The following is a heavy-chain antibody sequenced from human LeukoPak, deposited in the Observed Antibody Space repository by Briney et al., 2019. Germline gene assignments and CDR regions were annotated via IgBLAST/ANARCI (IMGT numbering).Heavy chain of an antibody. CDR1: GGSISSYY. D-gene: IGHD2-15*01. CDR2: IYTSGST. V-gene: IGHV4-4*07. CDR3: ARDGGCSGGSCYEDYFDY. J-gene: IGHJ4*02. Sequence: SETLSLTCTVSGGSISSYYWSWIRQPAGKGLEWIGRIYTSGSTNYNPSLKSRATMSVDTSKNQFSLKLSSVTAADTAVYYCARDGGCSGGSCYEDYFDYWGQGTLVTVSS.